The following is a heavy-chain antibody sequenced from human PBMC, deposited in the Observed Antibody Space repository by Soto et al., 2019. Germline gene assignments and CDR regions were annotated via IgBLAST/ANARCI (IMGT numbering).Heavy chain of an antibody. CDR3: ARRVVTPEIGVFDY. CDR1: GGSISSSSYY. Sequence: QLQLQESGPGLVKSSETLSLTCTVSGGSISSSSYYWGWIRQPPGKGLEWIGSIYYSGSTDYNPPLKKRVTISVDTSKNQFSLKLSSVTAADTAVYYGARRVVTPEIGVFDYWGQGTLVTVSS. J-gene: IGHJ4*02. CDR2: IYYSGST. D-gene: IGHD2-21*02. V-gene: IGHV4-39*01.